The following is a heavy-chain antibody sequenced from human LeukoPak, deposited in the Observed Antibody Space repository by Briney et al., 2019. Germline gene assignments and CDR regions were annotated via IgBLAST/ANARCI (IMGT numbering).Heavy chain of an antibody. V-gene: IGHV4-34*01. CDR2: INHSGST. CDR3: ARRRVDIAMHWFDP. D-gene: IGHD5-18*01. CDR1: GGSFSGYY. J-gene: IGHJ5*02. Sequence: SETLSLTCAVYGGSFSGYYWSWIRQPPGKGLEWIGEINHSGSTNYNPSLKSRVTISVDTSKNQFSLKLSSVTAADTAVYYCARRRVDIAMHWFDPWGQGTLVTVSS.